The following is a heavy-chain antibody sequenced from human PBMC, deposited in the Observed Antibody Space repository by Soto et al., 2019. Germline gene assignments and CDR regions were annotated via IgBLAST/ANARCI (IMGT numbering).Heavy chain of an antibody. V-gene: IGHV1-18*01. D-gene: IGHD4-17*01. CDR2: ISPYNGNT. CDR3: ARGRDYGDFYFDY. Sequence: XSGKVSCKASVYTFTNYGINWVRQAPGLGLEWVGWISPYNGNTQNVEKLQGRVTMTTDTSTSTAYMELRSLRSDDTAVYYCARGRDYGDFYFDYWGQGTLVTVSS. CDR1: VYTFTNYG. J-gene: IGHJ4*02.